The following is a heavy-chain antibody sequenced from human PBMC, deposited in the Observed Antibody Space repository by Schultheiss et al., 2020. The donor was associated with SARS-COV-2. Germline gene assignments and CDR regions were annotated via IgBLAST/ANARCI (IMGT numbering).Heavy chain of an antibody. CDR3: ARGVVVVPAASYYYYMDV. D-gene: IGHD2-2*01. V-gene: IGHV4-38-2*02. CDR2: IYHSGST. J-gene: IGHJ6*03. Sequence: SETLSLTCTVSGGSISSGYYWGWIRQPPGKGLEWIGEIYHSGSTNYNPSLKSRVTISVDKSKNQFSLKLSSVTAADTAVYYCARGVVVVPAASYYYYMDVWGTGTTVTSP. CDR1: GGSISSGYY.